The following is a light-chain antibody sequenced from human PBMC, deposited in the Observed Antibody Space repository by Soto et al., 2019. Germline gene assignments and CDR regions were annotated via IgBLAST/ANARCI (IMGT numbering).Light chain of an antibody. J-gene: IGKJ2*01. CDR2: KAS. V-gene: IGKV1-5*03. CDR3: QHYRSYYT. Sequence: DIQMTQSPSTLSASVGDRVTITCRASQSISTWLAWYQQKPARAPQLLIYKASSLERRVPSRFSGSGSGTEFTLTISGLQPDDFETYYCQHYRSYYTFGQGTKLEIK. CDR1: QSISTW.